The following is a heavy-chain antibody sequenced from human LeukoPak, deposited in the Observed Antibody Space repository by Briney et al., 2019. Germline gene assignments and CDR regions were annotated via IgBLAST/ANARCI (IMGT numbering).Heavy chain of an antibody. D-gene: IGHD4-23*01. J-gene: IGHJ3*02. CDR2: INPNSGGT. CDR3: ARVLWATVVEGGAFDI. CDR1: GYTFTAYY. Sequence: PRASVTVSCKASGYTFTAYYMHWVRQAPGQGLEWMGWINPNSGGTNYAQKFQGRVTMTRDTSISTAYMELSRLRSDDTAVYYCARVLWATVVEGGAFDIWGQGTMVTVSS. V-gene: IGHV1-2*02.